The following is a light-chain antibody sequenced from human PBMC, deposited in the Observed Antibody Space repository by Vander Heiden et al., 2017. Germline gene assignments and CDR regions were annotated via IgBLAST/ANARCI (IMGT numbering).Light chain of an antibody. Sequence: ENVLTQSPATLSLSPGERATLSCRASQSVSSYLAWYQQKPGQAPRLLIYDASNRATGIPARFSGSGSGTDFTLTISSLEPEDFAVYYCQQRTNWPPFTFGPGTKVDI. J-gene: IGKJ3*01. CDR2: DAS. CDR3: QQRTNWPPFT. V-gene: IGKV3-11*01. CDR1: QSVSSY.